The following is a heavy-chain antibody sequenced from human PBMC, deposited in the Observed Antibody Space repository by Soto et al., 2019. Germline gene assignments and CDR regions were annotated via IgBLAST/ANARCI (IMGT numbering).Heavy chain of an antibody. CDR1: GGSFSGYY. V-gene: IGHV4-34*01. CDR2: INHSGST. D-gene: IGHD2-15*01. Sequence: SETLSLTCAVYGGSFSGYYWSWIRQPPGKGLEWIGEINHSGSTNYNPSLKSRVTISVDTSKNQFSLKLSSVTAADTAVYYCARGLARDIVVVVAATPVHYYYYMDVWGKGTTVTVSS. CDR3: ARGLARDIVVVVAATPVHYYYYMDV. J-gene: IGHJ6*03.